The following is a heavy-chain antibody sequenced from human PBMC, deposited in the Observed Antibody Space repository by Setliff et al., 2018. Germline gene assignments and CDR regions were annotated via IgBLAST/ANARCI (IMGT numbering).Heavy chain of an antibody. D-gene: IGHD6-19*01. V-gene: IGHV4-61*01. Sequence: SETLSLTCTASGGSVSSGSYYWSWIRQPPGKGLEWIGYIYYSGSTNYNPSLKSRVTISVDTSKNQFSLKLSSVTAADTAVYYCARGETSSGWYIYYYYMDVWGKGTMVTVSS. J-gene: IGHJ6*03. CDR2: IYYSGST. CDR3: ARGETSSGWYIYYYYMDV. CDR1: GGSVSSGSYY.